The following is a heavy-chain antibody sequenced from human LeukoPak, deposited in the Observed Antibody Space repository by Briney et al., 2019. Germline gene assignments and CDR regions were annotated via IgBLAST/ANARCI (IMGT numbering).Heavy chain of an antibody. CDR2: IYTSGST. Sequence: SETLSLTCTVPGGSISSYYWSWVRQPAGKGLEWIGRIYTSGSTNYNPSLKSRVTMSVDTSKNQFSLKLSSVTAADTAVYYCARDTGNNYYGSGSYYDYWGQGTLVTVSS. J-gene: IGHJ4*02. CDR1: GGSISSYY. D-gene: IGHD3-10*01. CDR3: ARDTGNNYYGSGSYYDY. V-gene: IGHV4-4*07.